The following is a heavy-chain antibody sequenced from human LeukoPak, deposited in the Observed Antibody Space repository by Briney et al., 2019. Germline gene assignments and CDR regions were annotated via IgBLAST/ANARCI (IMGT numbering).Heavy chain of an antibody. Sequence: GGSLRLSCAASGFTFSDYYMSWLRQAPGKGLEWVSYISSSGSTIYYADSVKGRFTISRDNAKNSLYLQMNSLRSEDTAVYYCAREVDPNYYDSSGYTAPDYWGQGTLVTVSS. V-gene: IGHV3-11*01. CDR3: AREVDPNYYDSSGYTAPDY. D-gene: IGHD3-22*01. CDR2: ISSSGSTI. CDR1: GFTFSDYY. J-gene: IGHJ4*02.